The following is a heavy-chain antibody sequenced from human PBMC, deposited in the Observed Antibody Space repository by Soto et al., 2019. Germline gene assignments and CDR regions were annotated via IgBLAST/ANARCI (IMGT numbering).Heavy chain of an antibody. CDR3: ARGPATYCSGGSCDSSHHFQH. J-gene: IGHJ1*01. D-gene: IGHD2-15*01. CDR1: GYTFTTYD. V-gene: IGHV1-8*01. CDR2: VNPNSGNT. Sequence: ASVKVSCKASGYTFTTYDINWVRQATGQGLEWMGWVNPNSGNTGYVQKFQGRVTMTSNTSISTAYMDLSSLRSDDTAVYYCARGPATYCSGGSCDSSHHFQHWGQGTLVTVSS.